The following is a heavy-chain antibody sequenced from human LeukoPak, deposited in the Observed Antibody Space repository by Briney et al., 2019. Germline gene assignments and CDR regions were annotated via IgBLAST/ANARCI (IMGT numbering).Heavy chain of an antibody. D-gene: IGHD3-22*01. V-gene: IGHV3-23*01. CDR1: GFTFSSYA. Sequence: PGGSLRLSCAASGFTFSSYAMSWVRQPPGKGLEWVAAISGSGGSTYYADSVKGRFTISRDNSKNTLYLQMNSLSAEDTAVYYCAKPRPSVVITHLFDYWGQGTLVTVSS. CDR3: AKPRPSVVITHLFDY. CDR2: ISGSGGST. J-gene: IGHJ4*02.